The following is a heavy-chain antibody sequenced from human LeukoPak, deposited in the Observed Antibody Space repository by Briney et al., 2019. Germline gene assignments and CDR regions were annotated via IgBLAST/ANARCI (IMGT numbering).Heavy chain of an antibody. V-gene: IGHV3-48*01. J-gene: IGHJ6*03. Sequence: PGGSLRLSCAASGFTFSGYSMNWVRQAPGKGLEWVSYISDSGTTIYYADSVKGRFTISRSSAWSSLYLQMSSLRAEDTAVYYCARRTTIFGVGYYMDVWGKGTTVTVSS. D-gene: IGHD3-3*01. CDR1: GFTFSGYS. CDR2: ISDSGTTI. CDR3: ARRTTIFGVGYYMDV.